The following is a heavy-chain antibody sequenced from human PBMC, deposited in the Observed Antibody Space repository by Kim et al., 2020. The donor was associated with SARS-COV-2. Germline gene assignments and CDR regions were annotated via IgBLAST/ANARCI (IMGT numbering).Heavy chain of an antibody. V-gene: IGHV3-30*01. D-gene: IGHD3-10*01. CDR2: I. J-gene: IGHJ4*02. CDR3: LAEIGSRSFDH. Sequence: ISYPHSVKGRFIISRDNTKSTLYLQMNSLRPEDTAVYYCLAEIGSRSFDHWGQGTLVTVSS.